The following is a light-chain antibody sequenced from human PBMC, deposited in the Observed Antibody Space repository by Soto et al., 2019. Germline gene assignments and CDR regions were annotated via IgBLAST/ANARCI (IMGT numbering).Light chain of an antibody. CDR3: EQYGSAPAWT. CDR1: QSSSSSY. CDR2: GAS. V-gene: IGKV3-20*01. Sequence: EIVLTQSPGTLSLSPGERATLSCRASQSSSSSYLAWYQQKPGQAPRLLIYGASKRATGIPDRFSGSGSGTDFTLTISSLESEDLVVYYCEQYGSAPAWTFGQGTKVEIK. J-gene: IGKJ1*01.